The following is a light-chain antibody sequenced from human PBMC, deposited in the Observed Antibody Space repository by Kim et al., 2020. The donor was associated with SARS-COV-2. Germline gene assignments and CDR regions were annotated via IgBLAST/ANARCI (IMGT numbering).Light chain of an antibody. Sequence: GQAVTLSCTGTSIDVGGDNYVSWYQHHATTAPQLIFSDVNKRPAGVASSLAGTKSATASSLTISVLQAEDEADYCGGSYTSSSTWVFGGGTQLTVL. CDR2: DVN. J-gene: IGLJ3*02. CDR1: SIDVGGDNY. CDR3: GSYTSSSTWV. V-gene: IGLV2-14*03.